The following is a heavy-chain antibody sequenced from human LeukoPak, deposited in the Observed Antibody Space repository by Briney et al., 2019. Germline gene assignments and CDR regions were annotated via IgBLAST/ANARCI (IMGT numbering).Heavy chain of an antibody. V-gene: IGHV3-53*01. CDR1: VITLSANF. CDR2: LYICGKA. CDR3: TLYDIQKGWFGP. Sequence: GGALRLSCVAPVITLSANFISWVRPAPRQGGEWVSGLYICGKAECVDSVRGRFIISRDKSMDMFFLQMNDLRAEDTAVHYFTLYDIQKGWFGPWGQGTLVTVSS. J-gene: IGHJ5*02. D-gene: IGHD2-8*01.